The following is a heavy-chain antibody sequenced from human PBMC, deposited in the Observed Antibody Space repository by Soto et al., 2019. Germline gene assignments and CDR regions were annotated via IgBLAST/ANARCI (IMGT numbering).Heavy chain of an antibody. Sequence: KSSETLSLTCTVSGGSISSYYWGWIRQPPGKGLEWIGYIYYSGSTNYNPSLKSRVTISVDTSKNQFSLKLSSVTAADTAVYFCARWADSDHRPSKYYFDYWGQGTLVTVSS. CDR3: ARWADSDHRPSKYYFDY. D-gene: IGHD1-26*01. CDR2: IYYSGST. CDR1: GGSISSYY. V-gene: IGHV4-59*01. J-gene: IGHJ4*02.